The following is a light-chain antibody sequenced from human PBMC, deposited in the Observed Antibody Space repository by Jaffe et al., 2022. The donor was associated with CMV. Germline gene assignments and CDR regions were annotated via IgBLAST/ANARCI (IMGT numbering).Light chain of an antibody. CDR3: QQYTNWPRT. V-gene: IGKV3-15*01. J-gene: IGKJ1*01. CDR2: GAS. Sequence: EIVMTQSPATLSVSPGERATLSCRASHSVSSYLAWYQQKPGQAPRLLIFGASTRATGVPARFSGSGSGTEFTLTISSLQSEDFAVYYCQQYTNWPRTFGQGTTVDFK. CDR1: HSVSSY.